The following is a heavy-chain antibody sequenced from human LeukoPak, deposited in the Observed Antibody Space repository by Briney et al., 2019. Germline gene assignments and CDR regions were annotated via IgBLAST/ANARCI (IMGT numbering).Heavy chain of an antibody. V-gene: IGHV3-48*04. CDR2: ISSSSSTI. CDR3: ARDSTDGDPDY. CDR1: GFTFSSYS. D-gene: IGHD4-17*01. Sequence: GGSLRLSCAASGFTFSSYSMNWVRQAPGKGLEWVSYISSSSSTIYYADSVKGRFTISRDNAKNSLYLQMNSLRAEDTAVYYCARDSTDGDPDYWGQGTLVTVSS. J-gene: IGHJ4*02.